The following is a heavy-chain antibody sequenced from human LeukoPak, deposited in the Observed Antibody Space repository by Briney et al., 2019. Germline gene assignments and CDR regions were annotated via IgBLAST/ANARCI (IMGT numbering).Heavy chain of an antibody. CDR1: GGFFSSYY. CDR2: ISYSGST. J-gene: IGHJ4*02. Sequence: SETLSLTCTVSGGFFSSYYWNWVRQSPGKGLEWIGYISYSGSTNYNPSLKSRVTISIDTSKKQFSLKLSSVTAADTAVYYCARQSASHFDYWGQGTLVTVSS. V-gene: IGHV4-59*01. CDR3: ARQSASHFDY.